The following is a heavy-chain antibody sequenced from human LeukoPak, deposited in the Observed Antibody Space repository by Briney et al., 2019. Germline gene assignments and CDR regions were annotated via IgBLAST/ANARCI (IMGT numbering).Heavy chain of an antibody. CDR3: ARARQTLSIVGATRNYFDY. V-gene: IGHV3-7*03. CDR1: GFSFSTIY. J-gene: IGHJ4*02. D-gene: IGHD1-26*01. CDR2: INVDGTAE. Sequence: GGSLRLSCAASGFSFSTIYMSWVRQTPGQGLEWVANINVDGTAEYYVDSVKGRFTISRDNAKNSLYLQMNSLRAEDTAVYYCARARQTLSIVGATRNYFDYWGQGTLVTVSS.